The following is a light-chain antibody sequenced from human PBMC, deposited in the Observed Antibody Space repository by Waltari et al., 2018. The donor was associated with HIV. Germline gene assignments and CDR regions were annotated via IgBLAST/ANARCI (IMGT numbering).Light chain of an antibody. CDR3: QQDLTYPYT. CDR1: QSVSTW. V-gene: IGKV1-5*03. J-gene: IGKJ2*01. CDR2: KAC. Sequence: DIQMTQSPSTLSASVGDRVTITCRASQSVSTWVAWYQQKPGKVPKRLIYKACSLESGVPSRFSGSGSRTEFTLTISSLQPDDVATEYCQQDLTYPYTFGQGTQLEI.